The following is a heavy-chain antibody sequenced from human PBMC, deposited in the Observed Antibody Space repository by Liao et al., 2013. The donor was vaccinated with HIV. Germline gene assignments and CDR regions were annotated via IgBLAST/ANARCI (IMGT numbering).Heavy chain of an antibody. V-gene: IGHV4-4*07. Sequence: QVQLQESGPGLVKPSETLSLTCTVSGGSISSYYWSWIRQPAGKGLEWIGRLYSSGSTYYNPSLKNQLSLKLSSVTAADTAIYYCVKDVGYCGADNCYSRWFDPWGQGTLVTVSS. D-gene: IGHD2-15*01. CDR3: VKDVGYCGADNCYSRWFDP. CDR2: LYSSGST. J-gene: IGHJ5*02. CDR1: GGSISSYY.